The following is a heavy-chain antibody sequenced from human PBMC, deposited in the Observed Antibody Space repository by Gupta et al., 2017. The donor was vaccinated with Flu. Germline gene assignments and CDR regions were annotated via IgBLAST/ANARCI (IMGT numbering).Heavy chain of an antibody. J-gene: IGHJ3*01. Sequence: FDDYAMHWVRQAAGKGLEWVSGISWNSDTIGYADSVKGRFTLSRDTAKNSLYLQMNSLRPEDTALYYCVKDRGYTWDAIDFWGQGTMVTVSS. CDR1: FDDYA. CDR2: ISWNSDTI. V-gene: IGHV3-9*01. CDR3: VKDRGYTWDAIDF. D-gene: IGHD6-13*01.